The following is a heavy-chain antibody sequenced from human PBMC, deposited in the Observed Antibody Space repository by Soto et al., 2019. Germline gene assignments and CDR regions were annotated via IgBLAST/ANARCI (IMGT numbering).Heavy chain of an antibody. J-gene: IGHJ5*02. V-gene: IGHV3-23*01. CDR3: TKGRYWEWFLSGGGEES. CDR2: INGGGIST. D-gene: IGHD3-3*01. CDR1: GFTFRNYA. Sequence: QLLQSGGGLVQPGGSLRLSCAASGFTFRNYAMSWVRQTPEKGLEWVSAINGGGISTYYADSVKGRFTISRDQSKNTIYLQRDSLRVEDTALYYCTKGRYWEWFLSGGGEESWGRGTLVTVSS.